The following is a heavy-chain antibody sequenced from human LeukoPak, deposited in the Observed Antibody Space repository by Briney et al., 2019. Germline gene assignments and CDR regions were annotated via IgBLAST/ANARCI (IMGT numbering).Heavy chain of an antibody. CDR2: ISWNSGSI. J-gene: IGHJ4*02. V-gene: IGHV3-9*01. Sequence: GRSLRLSCAASGFTFDDYAMHWVRQAPGKGLEWVSGISWNSGSIGYADSVKGRFTISRDNAKNSLYLQMNSLRAEDTALYYCAKGTLRGIAAAGTFDYWGQGPLAMVSS. CDR3: AKGTLRGIAAAGTFDY. CDR1: GFTFDDYA. D-gene: IGHD6-13*01.